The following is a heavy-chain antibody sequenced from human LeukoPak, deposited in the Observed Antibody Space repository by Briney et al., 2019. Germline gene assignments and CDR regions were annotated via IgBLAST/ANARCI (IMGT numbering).Heavy chain of an antibody. CDR2: ICSSGGST. D-gene: IGHD3-22*01. V-gene: IGHV3-23*01. CDR1: GCTFRNYA. J-gene: IGHJ4*02. Sequence: GGSLRLSCAGSGCTFRNYAMRWVRQAPGKGLEWVSVICSSGGSTYYADYVKGRFTISRDNSKNTQYLQMNSLRAEDTAVYYCAKDESSGYYYFDHWGQGTLVTVSS. CDR3: AKDESSGYYYFDH.